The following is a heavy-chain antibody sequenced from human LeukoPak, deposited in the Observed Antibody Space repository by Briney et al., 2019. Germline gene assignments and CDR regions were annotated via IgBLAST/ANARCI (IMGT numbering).Heavy chain of an antibody. Sequence: GGSLRLSCAASGFTFDDYSMHWVRQAPGKGLEWVSLITWDATKTYYADSVRGRFTVSRDDSKNSLHLQMNSLTTEDTALYYCAKGRIPGTTSTFNYFDYWGQGTLVSVSS. CDR3: AKGRIPGTTSTFNYFDY. D-gene: IGHD5-24*01. CDR2: ITWDATKT. V-gene: IGHV3-43*01. J-gene: IGHJ4*02. CDR1: GFTFDDYS.